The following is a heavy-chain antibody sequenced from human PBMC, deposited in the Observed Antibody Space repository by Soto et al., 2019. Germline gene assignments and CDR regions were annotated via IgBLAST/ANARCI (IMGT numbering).Heavy chain of an antibody. J-gene: IGHJ4*02. CDR1: GGTFSSDA. CDR2: IIPIFGTA. Sequence: QVQLVQSGAEVKKPGSSVKVSCKASGGTFSSDAISWVRQAPGQGLEWMGGIIPIFGTANYAQKFQGRVTITADESTSTAYMELSSLRSEDTAVYYCASVRTPSLGYSYVSRFDYWGQGTLVTVSS. D-gene: IGHD5-18*01. CDR3: ASVRTPSLGYSYVSRFDY. V-gene: IGHV1-69*01.